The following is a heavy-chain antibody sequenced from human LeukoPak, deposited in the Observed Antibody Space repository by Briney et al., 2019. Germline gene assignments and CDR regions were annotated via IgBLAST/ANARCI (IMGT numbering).Heavy chain of an antibody. CDR2: ISYDGSNK. Sequence: GRSLRLSCAASGFTFSSYAMHWVRQAPGKGLEWVAVISYDGSNKYYADSVKGRFTISRDNSKNTLYLQMNSLRAEDTAVYYCARVTTVTLHAFDIWGQGTMVTVSS. J-gene: IGHJ3*02. CDR1: GFTFSSYA. CDR3: ARVTTVTLHAFDI. V-gene: IGHV3-30*14. D-gene: IGHD4-17*01.